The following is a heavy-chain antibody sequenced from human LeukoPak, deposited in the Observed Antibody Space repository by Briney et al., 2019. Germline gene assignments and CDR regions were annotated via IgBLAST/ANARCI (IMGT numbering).Heavy chain of an antibody. V-gene: IGHV1-18*01. D-gene: IGHD6-13*01. J-gene: IGHJ4*02. CDR3: ARRGMARDFDY. CDR1: VYTFTSYG. CDR2: INAYNGNT. Sequence: ASVKVSCKASVYTFTSYGISWVRQAPGQGLGWMGWINAYNGNTNYPQNLQGRVTMTTDTSTRSTYMELRSLRSDDTVAYYCARRGMARDFDYWGQGTLVTVSS.